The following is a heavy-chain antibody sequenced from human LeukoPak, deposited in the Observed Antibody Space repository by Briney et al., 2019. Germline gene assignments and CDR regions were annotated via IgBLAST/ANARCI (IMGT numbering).Heavy chain of an antibody. D-gene: IGHD6-19*01. Sequence: ASVKVSCKASGYTFTGYYMHWVRQAPGQGLEWMGWINPNSGGTNYAQKFQGRVTTTRDTSISTAYMELSRLRSDDTAVYYCAKAPRGIAVAGGNGFDYWGQGTLVTVSS. CDR2: INPNSGGT. V-gene: IGHV1-2*02. CDR3: AKAPRGIAVAGGNGFDY. J-gene: IGHJ4*02. CDR1: GYTFTGYY.